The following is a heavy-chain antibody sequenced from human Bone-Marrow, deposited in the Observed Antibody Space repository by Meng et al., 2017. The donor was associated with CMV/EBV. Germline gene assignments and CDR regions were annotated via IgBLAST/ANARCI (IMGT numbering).Heavy chain of an antibody. CDR2: IEGDGNTK. Sequence: GESLKISCTVSGFSFNNYWMSWVRQAPGKGLEWVADIEGDGNTKYYADSVKGRFTISRDNAKRSLYLQLNALRVEDTAMYYCASMWEGGYWGQGPLVPVSS. D-gene: IGHD1-26*01. V-gene: IGHV3-7*01. CDR1: GFSFNNYW. CDR3: ASMWEGGY. J-gene: IGHJ4*02.